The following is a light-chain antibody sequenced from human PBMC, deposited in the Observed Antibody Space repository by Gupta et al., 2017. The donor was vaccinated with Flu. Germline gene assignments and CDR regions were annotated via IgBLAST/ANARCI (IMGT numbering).Light chain of an antibody. Sequence: QPALTQPASVSGSPGQSITISCTGTSSDIAGYNYVSWYQQHPGEAPKLIIYDVTNRPSGVSDRFSASKSGNAASQTISGLQAEDAADYYCGSYTNSDTLIFGGGTKLTVL. J-gene: IGLJ2*01. CDR1: SSDIAGYNY. CDR3: GSYTNSDTLI. V-gene: IGLV2-14*01. CDR2: DVT.